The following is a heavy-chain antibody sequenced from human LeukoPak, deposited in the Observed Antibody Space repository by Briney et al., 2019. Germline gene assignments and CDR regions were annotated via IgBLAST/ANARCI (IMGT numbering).Heavy chain of an antibody. V-gene: IGHV1-18*01. Sequence: GASAKVSCKASGYTFTSYGISWVRQAPGQGLEWMGWISAYNGNTNYAQKLQGRVTMTTDTSTSTAYMELRSLRSDDTAVYYCASSSSSWYSAFDIWGQGTMVTVSS. CDR2: ISAYNGNT. CDR3: ASSSSSWYSAFDI. D-gene: IGHD6-13*01. J-gene: IGHJ3*02. CDR1: GYTFTSYG.